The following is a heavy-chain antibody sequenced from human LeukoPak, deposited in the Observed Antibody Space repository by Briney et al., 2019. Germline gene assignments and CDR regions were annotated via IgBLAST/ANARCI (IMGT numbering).Heavy chain of an antibody. CDR2: INHSGST. V-gene: IGHV4-34*01. CDR3: ARVTLTFSDAFDI. CDR1: GGSFSGYY. D-gene: IGHD3-3*02. J-gene: IGHJ3*02. Sequence: SETLSLTCAVCGGSFSGYYWSWIRQPPGKGLEGIGEINHSGSTNYNPSLKSRVTISVDTSKNQFSLKLSSVTAADTAVYYCARVTLTFSDAFDIWGQGTMVTVSS.